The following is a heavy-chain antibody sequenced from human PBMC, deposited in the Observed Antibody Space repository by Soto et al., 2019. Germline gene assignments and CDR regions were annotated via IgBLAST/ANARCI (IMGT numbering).Heavy chain of an antibody. CDR1: GDAIRSDP. CDR3: ARGHYYDSSVLFDF. Sequence: LSLTCTVSGDAIRSDPWNWIRQTPGKGLEWIGYVYYAGTTKYNPSVKSRVTIVVDRSKNQFSLKLASVTPEDTAVYFCARGHYYDSSVLFDFWGQGSLVTVSS. J-gene: IGHJ4*02. V-gene: IGHV4-59*01. D-gene: IGHD3-22*01. CDR2: VYYAGTT.